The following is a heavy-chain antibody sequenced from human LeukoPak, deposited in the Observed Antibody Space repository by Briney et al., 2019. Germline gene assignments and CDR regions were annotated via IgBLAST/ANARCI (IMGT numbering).Heavy chain of an antibody. D-gene: IGHD2-21*02. CDR1: GFTFSSYA. CDR3: ARDLPPSDSHAYCGGDCFPERWFDP. CDR2: ISGSGGGT. J-gene: IGHJ5*02. Sequence: GGSLRLSCAASGFTFSSYAMSWVRQAPGKGLEWVSAISGSGGGTYYADSVKGRFTISRDNAKNSLYLQMNSLRAEDTAVYYCARDLPPSDSHAYCGGDCFPERWFDPWGQGTLVTVSS. V-gene: IGHV3-23*01.